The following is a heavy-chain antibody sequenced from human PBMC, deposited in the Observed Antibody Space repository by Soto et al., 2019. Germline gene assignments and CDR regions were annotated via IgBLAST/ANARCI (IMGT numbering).Heavy chain of an antibody. V-gene: IGHV3-23*01. J-gene: IGHJ6*02. CDR2: ISGSGGST. CDR3: AKGDIVVVVAAPAGGMDV. Sequence: GGSLRLSCSASGFTFSSYAMSWVRQAPGKGLEWVSAISGSGGSTYYADSVKGRFTISRDNSKNTLYLQMNSLRAEDTAVYYCAKGDIVVVVAAPAGGMDVWGQGTTVTVSS. D-gene: IGHD2-15*01. CDR1: GFTFSSYA.